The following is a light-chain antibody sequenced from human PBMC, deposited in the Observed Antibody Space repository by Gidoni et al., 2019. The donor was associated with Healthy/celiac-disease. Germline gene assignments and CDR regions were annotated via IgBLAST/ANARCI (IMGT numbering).Light chain of an antibody. CDR3: QQYYSYPLYT. J-gene: IGKJ2*01. CDR2: AAS. CDR1: QGISSY. V-gene: IGKV1-8*01. Sequence: IRITQSPSSLSASTGDRVTITCRASQGISSYLAWYQQKPGKAPKLLIYAASTLQSGVPSRFSGSGSGTDFTLTISCLQSEDFATYYCQQYYSYPLYTFGQGTKLEIK.